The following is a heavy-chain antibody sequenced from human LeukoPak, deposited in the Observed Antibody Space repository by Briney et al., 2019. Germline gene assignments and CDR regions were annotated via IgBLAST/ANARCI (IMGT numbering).Heavy chain of an antibody. J-gene: IGHJ6*04. V-gene: IGHV3-48*03. CDR3: AELGITMIGGV. D-gene: IGHD3-10*02. CDR2: ISSSGSTI. Sequence: GGSLRLSCAASGFTFSSFAMNWVRQAPGKGLEWVSYISSSGSTIYYADSVKGRFTISRDNAKNSLYLQMNSLRAEDTAVYYCAELGITMIGGVWGKGTTVTVSS. CDR1: GFTFSSFA.